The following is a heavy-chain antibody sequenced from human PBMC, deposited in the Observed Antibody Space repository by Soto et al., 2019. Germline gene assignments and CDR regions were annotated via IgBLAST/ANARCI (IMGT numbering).Heavy chain of an antibody. V-gene: IGHV1-69*02. CDR1: GGTFSSYT. J-gene: IGHJ4*02. CDR3: ARVGTTGTTGIVDY. D-gene: IGHD1-1*01. Sequence: QVQLVQSGAEVKKPGSSVKVSCKASGGTFSSYTISWVRQAPGQGLEWMGRIIPILGIANYAQKFQGRVTITADKSTSTAYRELSSLRSEDTAVYYCARVGTTGTTGIVDYWGQGTLVTVSS. CDR2: IIPILGIA.